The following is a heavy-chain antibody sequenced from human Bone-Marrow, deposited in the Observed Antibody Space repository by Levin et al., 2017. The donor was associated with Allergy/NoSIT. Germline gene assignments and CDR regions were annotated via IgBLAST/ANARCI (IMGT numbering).Heavy chain of an antibody. Sequence: LSLTCTVSGYSISGSAYYWGWIRQPPGKGLEWIGSINHSGSTYYNPSLKSRVTISVDTSKSQFSLKLSSVTAADTAVYYCARAGRYDYWGQGALVTVSS. CDR2: INHSGST. CDR1: GYSISGSAYY. D-gene: IGHD3-9*01. J-gene: IGHJ4*02. CDR3: ARAGRYDY. V-gene: IGHV4-39*07.